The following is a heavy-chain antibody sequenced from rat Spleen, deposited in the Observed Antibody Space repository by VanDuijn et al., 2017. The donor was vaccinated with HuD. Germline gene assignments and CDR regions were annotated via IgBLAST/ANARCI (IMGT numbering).Heavy chain of an antibody. V-gene: IGHV5-29*01. CDR1: GFIFTNYD. J-gene: IGHJ2*01. Sequence: EVQLVESGGGLVQPGRSLKLSCAASGFIFTNYDMAWVRQAPTKGLEWVATIFHDGSPTFYRDSVKGRFTVSRDNAQSTLNLQMDSLKSEDTATYYCARQGARTEGVAPFDYWGQGVMVTVSS. CDR2: IFHDGSPT. CDR3: ARQGARTEGVAPFDY. D-gene: IGHD1-3*01.